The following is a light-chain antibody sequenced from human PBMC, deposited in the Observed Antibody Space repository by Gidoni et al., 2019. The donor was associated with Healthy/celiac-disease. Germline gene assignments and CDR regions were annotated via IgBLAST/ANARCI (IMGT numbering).Light chain of an antibody. CDR2: GAS. Sequence: EIVLTQSPGTLSLSPGERATLSCRASQSVSSSYLAWYQQKPGQAPRLLIYGASSMATGIPDRFSGSGSGTDFTLTISRLEPEDFAVYYCQQYGSSRYTFXQXTKLEIK. J-gene: IGKJ2*01. CDR3: QQYGSSRYT. CDR1: QSVSSSY. V-gene: IGKV3-20*01.